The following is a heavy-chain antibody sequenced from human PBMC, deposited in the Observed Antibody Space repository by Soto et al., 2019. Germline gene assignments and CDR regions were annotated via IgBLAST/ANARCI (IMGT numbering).Heavy chain of an antibody. J-gene: IGHJ4*02. D-gene: IGHD4-17*01. V-gene: IGHV3-30*18. CDR3: AKDSYGAIDY. Sequence: TGGSLRLSCAASGFTFSSYGMHWVRQAPGKGLEWVAVISYDGSNKYYADSVKGRFTISRDNSKNTLYLQMNSLRAEDAAVYYCAKDSYGAIDYWGQGTLVSVYS. CDR2: ISYDGSNK. CDR1: GFTFSSYG.